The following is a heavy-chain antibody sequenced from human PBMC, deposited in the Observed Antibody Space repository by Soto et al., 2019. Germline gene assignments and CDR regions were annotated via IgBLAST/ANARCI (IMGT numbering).Heavy chain of an antibody. CDR3: ARSYSRQKDAFDI. CDR2: ISSSSSYI. V-gene: IGHV3-21*01. D-gene: IGHD6-13*01. CDR1: GFTFSSYS. Sequence: PGGSLRLSCAASGFTFSSYSMNWVRQAPGKGLEWVSSISSSSSYIYYADSVKGRFTISRDNAKNSLYLQMNSLRAEDTAVYYCARSYSRQKDAFDIWGQGTMVTVSS. J-gene: IGHJ3*02.